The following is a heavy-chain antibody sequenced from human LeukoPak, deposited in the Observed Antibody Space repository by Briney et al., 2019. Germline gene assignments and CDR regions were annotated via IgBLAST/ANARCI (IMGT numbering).Heavy chain of an antibody. CDR3: AKDRTYTSSCFDY. D-gene: IGHD6-13*01. V-gene: IGHV3-23*01. CDR2: ISGSGGDT. J-gene: IGHJ4*02. CDR1: GFTFNNYG. Sequence: GGSLRLSCTASGFTFNNYGMNWVRQAPGKGLEWVSGISGSGGDTYYADSVKGRFTISRDTPKSTLHLQMNSLRAEDTAVYYCAKDRTYTSSCFDYWGQGTLVTVSS.